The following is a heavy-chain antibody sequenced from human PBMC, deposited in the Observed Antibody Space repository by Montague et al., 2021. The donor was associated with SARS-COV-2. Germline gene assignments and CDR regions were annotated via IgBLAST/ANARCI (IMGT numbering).Heavy chain of an antibody. D-gene: IGHD5-12*01. Sequence: SLRLSCAASGFSFSTYPMNWVRLAPGRGLEWVASITSNSRYIYYKDSLKGRFTVSRDNAKGSLFLQMDNPRADDTAVYYCARELDNGYDFAYWGQGTLVSVSS. CDR2: ITSNSRYI. J-gene: IGHJ4*02. CDR1: GFSFSTYP. V-gene: IGHV3-21*01. CDR3: ARELDNGYDFAY.